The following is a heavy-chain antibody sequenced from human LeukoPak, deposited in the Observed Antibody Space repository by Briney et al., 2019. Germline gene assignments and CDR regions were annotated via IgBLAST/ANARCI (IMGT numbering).Heavy chain of an antibody. CDR1: GFTFKNYR. Sequence: GGSLRLSCAVSGFTFKNYRMNWVRQAPGKGLEWVANTKQDGSEEYYVDSVKGRFTISRDNAKNSLYLQMNSLRAEDTAVYYCARGRQWLTKGYFDYWGQGTLVTVSS. CDR3: ARGRQWLTKGYFDY. D-gene: IGHD6-19*01. CDR2: TKQDGSEE. J-gene: IGHJ4*02. V-gene: IGHV3-7*03.